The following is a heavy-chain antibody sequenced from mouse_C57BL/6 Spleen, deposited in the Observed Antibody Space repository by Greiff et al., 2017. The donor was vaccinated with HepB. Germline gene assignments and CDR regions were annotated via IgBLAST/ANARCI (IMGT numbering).Heavy chain of an antibody. CDR2: IYPSDGDT. Sequence: VQLQQPGAELVKPGASVKLSCTASGFTFNNYYMHWVKQRPGQGLEWIGEIYPSDGDTNYDPKFKGKATITADTSSNTAYLQLSSLTSEDTAVYYGAWGSNGPYYFEGWGQGTTLTVSS. D-gene: IGHD1-1*01. J-gene: IGHJ2*01. CDR1: GFTFNNYY. CDR3: AWGSNGPYYFEG. V-gene: IGHV14-2*01.